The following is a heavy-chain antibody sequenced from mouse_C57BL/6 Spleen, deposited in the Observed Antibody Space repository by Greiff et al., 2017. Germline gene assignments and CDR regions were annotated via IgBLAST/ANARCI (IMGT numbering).Heavy chain of an antibody. CDR2: ISSGSSTI. D-gene: IGHD3-2*02. V-gene: IGHV5-17*01. CDR1: GFTFSDYG. J-gene: IGHJ4*01. Sequence: EVQGVESGGGLVKPGGSLKLSCAASGFTFSDYGMHWVRQAPEKGLEWIAYISSGSSTIYYADTVTGRFTISRDNAKNTLFLQMTSLRAEDTSMYYCARDSSGYGYAMDYWGQGTSVTVSS. CDR3: ARDSSGYGYAMDY.